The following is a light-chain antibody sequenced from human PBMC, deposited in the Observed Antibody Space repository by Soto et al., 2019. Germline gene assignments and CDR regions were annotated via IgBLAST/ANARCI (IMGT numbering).Light chain of an antibody. CDR2: EVS. CDR1: SSDVGSYNL. Sequence: QSVLTQPASVSGSPGQSITISCTGTSSDVGSYNLVSWYQQHPGKAPQLMIYEVSKRPSGVSNRFSGSKSGNTASLTISDLQAEDEADYYCCSYAGSSTFYVFGTGTKVTDL. V-gene: IGLV2-23*02. CDR3: CSYAGSSTFYV. J-gene: IGLJ1*01.